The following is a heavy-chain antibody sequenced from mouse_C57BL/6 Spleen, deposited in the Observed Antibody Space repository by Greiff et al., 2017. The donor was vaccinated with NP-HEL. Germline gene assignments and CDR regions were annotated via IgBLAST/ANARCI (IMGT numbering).Heavy chain of an antibody. D-gene: IGHD3-1*01. V-gene: IGHV1-50*01. CDR1: GYTFTSYW. J-gene: IGHJ2*01. Sequence: VQLQQPGAELVKPGASVKLSCKASGYTFTSYWMQWVKQRPGQGLEWIGEIDPSDSYTNYNQKFKGKATLTVDTSSSTAYMQLSSLTSEDSAVYYCARRGGYREFDYWGQGTTLTGSS. CDR2: IDPSDSYT. CDR3: ARRGGYREFDY.